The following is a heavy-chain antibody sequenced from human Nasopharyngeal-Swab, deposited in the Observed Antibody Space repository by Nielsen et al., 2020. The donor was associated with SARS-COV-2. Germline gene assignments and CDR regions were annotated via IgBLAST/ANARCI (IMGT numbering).Heavy chain of an antibody. Sequence: VRQMPGKGLEWVSAISGSGGSTYYADSVKGRFTISRDNSKNTLYLQMNSLRAEDTAVYYCAKDQLWFGELSPNAFDIWGQGTMGTVSS. CDR2: ISGSGGST. J-gene: IGHJ3*02. CDR3: AKDQLWFGELSPNAFDI. D-gene: IGHD3-10*01. V-gene: IGHV3-23*01.